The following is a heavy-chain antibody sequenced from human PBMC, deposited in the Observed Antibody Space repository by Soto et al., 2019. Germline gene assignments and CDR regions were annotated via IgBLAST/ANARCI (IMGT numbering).Heavy chain of an antibody. CDR3: ARDPYDFWSGYPQYYFDY. CDR1: GFTFSSYS. CDR2: ISSSSSTI. J-gene: IGHJ4*02. D-gene: IGHD3-3*01. V-gene: IGHV3-48*01. Sequence: GGSLRLSCAASGFTFSSYSMNWVRQAPGKGLEWVSYISSSSSTIYYADSVKGRFTISRDNAKNSLYLQMNSLRAEDTAVYYCARDPYDFWSGYPQYYFDYWGQGTLVTVSS.